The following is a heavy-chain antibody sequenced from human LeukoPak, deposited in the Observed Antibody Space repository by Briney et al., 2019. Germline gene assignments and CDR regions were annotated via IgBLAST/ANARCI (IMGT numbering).Heavy chain of an antibody. V-gene: IGHV1-8*01. CDR3: ARGRGLGYSYGYIPYY. Sequence: ASVKVSFKASGYTFTSYDINWVRQATGQGLEWMGWMNPNSGNTGYAQKFQGRVTMTRNTSISTAYMELSRLRSEDTAVYYCARGRGLGYSYGYIPYYWGQGTLVTVSS. J-gene: IGHJ4*02. CDR1: GYTFTSYD. D-gene: IGHD5-18*01. CDR2: MNPNSGNT.